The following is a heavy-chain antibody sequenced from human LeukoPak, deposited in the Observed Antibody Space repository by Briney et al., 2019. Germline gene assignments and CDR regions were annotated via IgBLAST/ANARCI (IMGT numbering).Heavy chain of an antibody. D-gene: IGHD3-9*01. Sequence: PSETLSLTCTVSGGSISNYHWSWIRQPPGKGLEWIGYIYYSGTTNYNPSLKSRVTISVDTSKNQFSLKLSSVTAADTAVYYCARSPSYYDILTGYNPYYFDYWGQGTLVTVSS. CDR1: GGSISNYH. J-gene: IGHJ4*02. CDR2: IYYSGTT. V-gene: IGHV4-59*08. CDR3: ARSPSYYDILTGYNPYYFDY.